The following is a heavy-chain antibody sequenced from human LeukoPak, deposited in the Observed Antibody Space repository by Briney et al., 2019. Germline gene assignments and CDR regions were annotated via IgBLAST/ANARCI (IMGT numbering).Heavy chain of an antibody. CDR1: GASVSSSGYY. V-gene: IGHV4-61*08. D-gene: IGHD6-13*01. Sequence: SETLSLTCTVSGASVSSSGYYWSWIRQPPGKGLEWIGYIYHSGSTNYNPSLKSRVTISVDTSENQFSLKLTSMTAADTAVYYCGRETIAATGTSVFFDYWGQGTLVTVSS. CDR2: IYHSGST. CDR3: GRETIAATGTSVFFDY. J-gene: IGHJ4*02.